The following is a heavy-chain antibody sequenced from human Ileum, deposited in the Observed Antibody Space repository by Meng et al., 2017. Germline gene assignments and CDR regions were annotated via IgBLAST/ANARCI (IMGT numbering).Heavy chain of an antibody. CDR1: GGSIGSAAYY. CDR3: ARGVSAAGLFDN. J-gene: IGHJ4*02. D-gene: IGHD2-2*01. CDR2: IHYTGST. Sequence: QVQLQESGPGLVKVSQTRALTGTVSGGSIGSAAYYWTWIRQHPAKGLEWIGYIHYTGSTSYNPSLESRTSTSIDTSNNQFSLKVTSVTAADTAVYYCARGVSAAGLFDNWGPGTLVTVSS. V-gene: IGHV4-31*03.